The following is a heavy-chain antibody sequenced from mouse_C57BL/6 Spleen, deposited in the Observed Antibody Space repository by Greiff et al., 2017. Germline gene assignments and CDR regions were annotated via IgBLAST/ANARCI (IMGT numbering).Heavy chain of an antibody. Sequence: QLQQPGAELVKPGASVKLSCKASGYTFTSYWMHWVKQRPGQGLEWIGMIHPNSGSTNYNEKFKSKATLTVDKSSSTAYMQLSSLTSEDSAVYYGSRSYYYGSSYYYAMDYWGQGTSVTVSS. J-gene: IGHJ4*01. D-gene: IGHD1-1*01. CDR3: SRSYYYGSSYYYAMDY. CDR2: IHPNSGST. CDR1: GYTFTSYW. V-gene: IGHV1-64*01.